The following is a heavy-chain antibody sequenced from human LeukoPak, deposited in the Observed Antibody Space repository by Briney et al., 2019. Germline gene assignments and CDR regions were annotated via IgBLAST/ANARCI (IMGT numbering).Heavy chain of an antibody. CDR2: ISSSGSTI. CDR3: AREFSSPGYYYYGMDV. J-gene: IGHJ6*02. D-gene: IGHD6-6*01. V-gene: IGHV3-11*01. Sequence: GGSLRLCCAASGFTFSDYYMSWIRQAPGKGLEWVSYISSSGSTIYYADSVKGRFTISRDNAKNSLYLQMNSLRAEDTAVYYCAREFSSPGYYYYGMDVWGQGTTVTVSS. CDR1: GFTFSDYY.